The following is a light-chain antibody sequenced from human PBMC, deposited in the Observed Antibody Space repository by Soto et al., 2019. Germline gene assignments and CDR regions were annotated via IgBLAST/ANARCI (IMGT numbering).Light chain of an antibody. CDR3: CSYAGGTSVV. Sequence: QSALTQPASVSGSPGQSITISCTGSSSDVGRYNLVSWYQQHPGKAPKLMIYEDIERPSGVSNRFSGSKSGNTVSLTISGLQTEDEADYYCCSYAGGTSVVFGGGTKLTVL. J-gene: IGLJ2*01. CDR2: EDI. V-gene: IGLV2-23*01. CDR1: SSDVGRYNL.